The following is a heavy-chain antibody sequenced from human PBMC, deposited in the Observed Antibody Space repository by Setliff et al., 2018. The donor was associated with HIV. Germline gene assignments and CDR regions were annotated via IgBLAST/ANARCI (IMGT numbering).Heavy chain of an antibody. CDR1: SGSMTGHY. CDR2: LHSLGSSRVSDTP. Sequence: KASETLSLTCSVSSGSMTGHYWTWVRQPPGKGLEWIGYLHSLGSSRVSDTPNYSPSLKSRITISLDTSKRQFSLTMTSVTAAVTAVYYCARGLSSQTYWGTRPLGLDYWGQGSLVTVTS. D-gene: IGHD2-2*01. CDR3: ARGLSSQTYWGTRPLGLDY. V-gene: IGHV4-4*08. J-gene: IGHJ4*01.